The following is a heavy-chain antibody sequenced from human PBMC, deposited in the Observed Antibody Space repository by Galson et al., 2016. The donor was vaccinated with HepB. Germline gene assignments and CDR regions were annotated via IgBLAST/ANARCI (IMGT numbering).Heavy chain of an antibody. J-gene: IGHJ4*02. Sequence: SLRLSCAASGLAFSHYGMTWVRQAPGKGVEWVSTIGGGRNRDTHYAESVKGRFTISGDNSKNTLYLQMNSLIDDDTAIYFCAIDPSQWDNDFVDYWGRGTLVTVSS. D-gene: IGHD3/OR15-3a*01. CDR2: IGGGRNRDT. CDR1: GLAFSHYG. CDR3: AIDPSQWDNDFVDY. V-gene: IGHV3-23*01.